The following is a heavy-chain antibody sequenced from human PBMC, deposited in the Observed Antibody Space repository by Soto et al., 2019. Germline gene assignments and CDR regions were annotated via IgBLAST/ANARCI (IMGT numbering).Heavy chain of an antibody. CDR1: GFTVSSNY. D-gene: IGHD2-8*01. Sequence: GGSLRLSCAASGFTVSSNYMTWVRQAPGKGLEWVSLIYSGGTTYYADSVKGRFTISRDNSKNTLYLQMNSLRADDTAVYYCAEGKVQWFYFDYWGQGTLVTVSS. J-gene: IGHJ4*02. CDR3: AEGKVQWFYFDY. V-gene: IGHV3-66*01. CDR2: IYSGGTT.